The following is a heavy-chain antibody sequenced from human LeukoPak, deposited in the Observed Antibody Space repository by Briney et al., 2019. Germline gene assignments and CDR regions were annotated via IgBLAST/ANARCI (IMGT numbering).Heavy chain of an antibody. Sequence: SETLSLTCIVSGGSMSPYYWNWIRQPPGKGLEWIGSVFYSGSTNYNPSLKSRVTISVDTSKNQFSLTLTSVSAADTAVYYCARVSEQRVSRRFYYYMDVWAKGTTVTVSS. CDR3: ARVSEQRVSRRFYYYMDV. D-gene: IGHD6-6*01. J-gene: IGHJ6*03. CDR1: GGSMSPYY. CDR2: VFYSGST. V-gene: IGHV4-59*01.